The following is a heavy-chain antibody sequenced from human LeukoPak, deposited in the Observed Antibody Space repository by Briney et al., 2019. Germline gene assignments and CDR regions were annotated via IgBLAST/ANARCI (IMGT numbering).Heavy chain of an antibody. CDR1: GFTLNDYY. J-gene: IGHJ3*01. V-gene: IGHV3-11*04. CDR2: ISYSATII. CDR3: TRDLGGPMV. D-gene: IGHD2-2*01. Sequence: GGSLRLSCAASGFTLNDYYMSWIRQAPGKGLEWISYISYSATIIEYADSVKGRFTISRDNAKNSLYLQMNSLRAEDTAVYYCTRDLGGPMVWGQGTMVTVSS.